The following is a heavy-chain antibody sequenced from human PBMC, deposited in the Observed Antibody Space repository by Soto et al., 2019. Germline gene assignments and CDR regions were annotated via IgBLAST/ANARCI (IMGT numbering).Heavy chain of an antibody. CDR1: GFTFSSYA. Sequence: GGSLRLSCAASGFTFSSYAMHWVRQAPGKGLEWVAVISYDGSNKYYADSVKGRFTISRDNSKNTLYLQMNSLRAEDTAVYYCAREKFLGYSYGPYYYYYGMDVWGQGTTVTV. J-gene: IGHJ6*02. V-gene: IGHV3-30-3*01. CDR3: AREKFLGYSYGPYYYYYGMDV. D-gene: IGHD5-18*01. CDR2: ISYDGSNK.